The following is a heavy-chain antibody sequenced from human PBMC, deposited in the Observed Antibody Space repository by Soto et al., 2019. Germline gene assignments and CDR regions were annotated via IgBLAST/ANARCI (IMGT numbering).Heavy chain of an antibody. V-gene: IGHV3-53*04. CDR2: IYSGGST. Sequence: PGGSLRLSCAASGFTVSSNYMSWVRQAPGKGLEWVSVIYSGGSTYYADSVKGRFTISRHNSKNTLYLQMNSLRAEDTAVYYCARRMGQGFYDFWSGSLLGGKPIYYYYMDVWGKGTTVTVSS. D-gene: IGHD3-3*01. CDR1: GFTVSSNY. CDR3: ARRMGQGFYDFWSGSLLGGKPIYYYYMDV. J-gene: IGHJ6*03.